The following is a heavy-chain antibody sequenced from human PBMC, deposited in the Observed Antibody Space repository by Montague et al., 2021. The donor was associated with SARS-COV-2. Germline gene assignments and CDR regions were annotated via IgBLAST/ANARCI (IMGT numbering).Heavy chain of an antibody. V-gene: IGHV3-48*03. CDR3: ARSYVLRFLEWLPYFDY. J-gene: IGHJ4*02. CDR1: GFTFSSYE. D-gene: IGHD3-3*01. CDR2: ISSSGSTI. Sequence: RLSLPASGFTFSSYEMNWVRQAPGKGLEWVSHISSSGSTIYYADSVKGRFTISRDNAKNSLYLQMNSLRAEDTAVYYCARSYVLRFLEWLPYFDYWGQGTLVTVSS.